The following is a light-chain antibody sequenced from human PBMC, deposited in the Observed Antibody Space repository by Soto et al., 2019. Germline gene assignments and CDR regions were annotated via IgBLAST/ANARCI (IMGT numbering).Light chain of an antibody. CDR1: QSVSNN. V-gene: IGKV3-15*01. J-gene: IGKJ2*01. Sequence: EIVMTHSPATLSVSPGERATLSCRASQSVSNNLAWYQQKPGQAPRLLIYGASTRATAIPARFSGSGSGTEFTLTISSLESEDFAVYFCQQYDNWPYTFGQGTKGDIK. CDR3: QQYDNWPYT. CDR2: GAS.